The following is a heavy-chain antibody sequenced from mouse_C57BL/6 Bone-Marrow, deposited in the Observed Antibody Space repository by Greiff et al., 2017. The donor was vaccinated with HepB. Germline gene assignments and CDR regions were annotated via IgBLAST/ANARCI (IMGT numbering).Heavy chain of an antibody. Sequence: EVKLVESGGDLVKPGGSLKLSCAASGFTFSSYGMSWVRQTPDKRLEWVATISSGGSYTYYPDSVKGRFTISRDNAKNTLYLQMSSLKSEDTAMYYCARQGDGYKAWGQGTTLTVSS. J-gene: IGHJ2*01. V-gene: IGHV5-6*01. CDR3: ARQGDGYKA. CDR2: ISSGGSYT. CDR1: GFTFSSYG. D-gene: IGHD2-3*01.